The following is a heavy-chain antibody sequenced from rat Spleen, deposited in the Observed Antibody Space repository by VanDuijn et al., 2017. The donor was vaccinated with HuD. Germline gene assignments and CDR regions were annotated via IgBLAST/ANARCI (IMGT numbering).Heavy chain of an antibody. CDR2: IVDDGSNT. J-gene: IGHJ2*01. D-gene: IGHD1-2*01. CDR3: ARHNYYISYIYFDY. V-gene: IGHV5-17*01. CDR1: GFTFSDYT. Sequence: EVQLVESDGGLVQPGRPLKLSCSASGFTFSDYTMAWVRQAPKKGLEWVAAIVDDGSNTYYRDSVKGRFTISRDNAKITLYLQMDSLRSEDTATYYCARHNYYISYIYFDYWGQGVMVTVSS.